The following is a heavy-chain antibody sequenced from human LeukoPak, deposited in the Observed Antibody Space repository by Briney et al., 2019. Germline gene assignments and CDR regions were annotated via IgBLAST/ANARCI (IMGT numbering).Heavy chain of an antibody. Sequence: GGSLRLSCAASGFTLSNAWMNWVRQAPGKGLEWVSYISSSGSTIYYADSVKGRFTISRDNAKNSLYLQMNSLRAEDTAVYYCARVLDILTGFDYWGQGTLVTVSP. CDR1: GFTLSNAW. CDR3: ARVLDILTGFDY. V-gene: IGHV3-48*04. J-gene: IGHJ4*02. CDR2: ISSSGSTI. D-gene: IGHD3-9*01.